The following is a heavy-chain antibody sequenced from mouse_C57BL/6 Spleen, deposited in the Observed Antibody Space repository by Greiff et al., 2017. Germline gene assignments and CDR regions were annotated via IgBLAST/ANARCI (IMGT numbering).Heavy chain of an antibody. J-gene: IGHJ4*01. V-gene: IGHV1-52*01. CDR1: GYTFTSYW. Sequence: VQLQQSGAELVRPGSSVKLSCKASGYTFTSYWMHWVKQRPIQGLEWIGNIDPSDSETHYNQKFKDKATLTVDKSSSTAYMQLSSLTSEDSAVYYCARSYSNYVDYAMDYWGQGTSVTVSS. CDR2: IDPSDSET. D-gene: IGHD2-5*01. CDR3: ARSYSNYVDYAMDY.